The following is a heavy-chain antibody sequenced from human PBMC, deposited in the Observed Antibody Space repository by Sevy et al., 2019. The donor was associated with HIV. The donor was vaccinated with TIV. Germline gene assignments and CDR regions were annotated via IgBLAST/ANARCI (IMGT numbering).Heavy chain of an antibody. J-gene: IGHJ4*02. D-gene: IGHD6-13*01. Sequence: GGSLRLSCAASGITFSSYAMTWVRQAPGKGLQWVSAISGGGDSTYYADSVKGRFTISRDNSKNTLYLQMNSLRAEDTAVYYGAKDAAIRRPLTGTDYWGQGTLVTVSS. V-gene: IGHV3-23*01. CDR2: ISGGGDST. CDR3: AKDAAIRRPLTGTDY. CDR1: GITFSSYA.